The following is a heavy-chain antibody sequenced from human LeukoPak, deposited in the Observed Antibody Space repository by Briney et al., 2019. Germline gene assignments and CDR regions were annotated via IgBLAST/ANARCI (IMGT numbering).Heavy chain of an antibody. D-gene: IGHD3-10*01. CDR2: INPNSGGT. Sequence: GASVKVSCRASGYTFTGYYMHWVRQAPGQGLEWMGWINPNSGGTNYAQKFQGRATMTRDTSISTAYMELSRLRSDDTAVYYCARGSPITMVRGVRVFDNWFDPWGQGTLVTVSS. V-gene: IGHV1-2*02. CDR3: ARGSPITMVRGVRVFDNWFDP. J-gene: IGHJ5*02. CDR1: GYTFTGYY.